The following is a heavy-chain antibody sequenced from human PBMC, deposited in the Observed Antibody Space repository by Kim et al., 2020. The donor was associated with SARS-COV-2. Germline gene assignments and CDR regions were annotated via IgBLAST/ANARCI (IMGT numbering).Heavy chain of an antibody. J-gene: IGHJ4*02. CDR1: GFTFSSYG. CDR3: ARDPGRYFDWSFGY. D-gene: IGHD3-9*01. CDR2: ISYDGSNK. V-gene: IGHV3-33*05. Sequence: GGSLRLSCAASGFTFSSYGMHWVRQAPGKGLEWVAVISYDGSNKYYADSVKGRFTISRDNSKNTLYLQMNSLRAEDTAVYYCARDPGRYFDWSFGYWGQG.